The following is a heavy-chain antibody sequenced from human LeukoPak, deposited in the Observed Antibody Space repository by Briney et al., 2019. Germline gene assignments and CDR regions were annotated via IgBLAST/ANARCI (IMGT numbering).Heavy chain of an antibody. CDR1: GGSISSGGYS. CDR2: IYYSGST. CDR3: ARGPIGP. Sequence: SETLSLTCAVSGGSISSGGYSWSWIRQPPGKGLEWIGYIYYSGSTNYNPSLKSRVTISVDTSKNQFSLKLSSVTAADTAVYYCARGPIGPWGQGTLVTVSS. V-gene: IGHV4-61*08. J-gene: IGHJ4*02.